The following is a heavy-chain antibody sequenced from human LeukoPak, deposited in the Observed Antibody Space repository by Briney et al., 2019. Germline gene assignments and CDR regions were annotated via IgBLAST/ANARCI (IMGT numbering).Heavy chain of an antibody. J-gene: IGHJ4*02. CDR2: TYYRSKWHN. V-gene: IGHV6-1*01. CDR1: GDSLSSNSAA. CDR3: ARSAGHFDY. Sequence: SQTLSLICVISGDSLSSNSAAWNWIRQSPSRGLEWLGRTYYRSKWHNDYTLSVKSRITINPDTSKNQFSLQLNSVTPEDMAVYYCARSAGHFDYWGQGTLVTVSS.